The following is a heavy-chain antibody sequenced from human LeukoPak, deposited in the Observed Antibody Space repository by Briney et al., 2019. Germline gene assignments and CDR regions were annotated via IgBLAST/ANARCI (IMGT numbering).Heavy chain of an antibody. CDR2: ISSSSSTI. J-gene: IGHJ4*02. D-gene: IGHD3-22*01. CDR3: AREGGYYDSSGYYGLVY. Sequence: GGSLRLSCAASGFSFSSYAMSWVRQAPGKGLEWVSYISSSSSTIYYADSVKGRFTISRDNAKNSLYLQMNSLRAEDTAVYYCAREGGYYDSSGYYGLVYWGQGTLVTVSS. CDR1: GFSFSSYA. V-gene: IGHV3-48*01.